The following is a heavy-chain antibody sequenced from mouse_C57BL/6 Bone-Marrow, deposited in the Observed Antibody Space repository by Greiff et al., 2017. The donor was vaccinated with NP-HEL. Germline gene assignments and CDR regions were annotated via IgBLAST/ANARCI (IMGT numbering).Heavy chain of an antibody. Sequence: VQLQQSGPELVKPGASVKISCKASGYAFSSSWMNWVKQRPGTGLEWIGRIYPGDGDTNYNGKFKGKATLTADKSSSTAYMQLSSLTSEDSAVYFCAKEGNYYGSSFDYWGQGTTLTVSS. CDR2: IYPGDGDT. CDR1: GYAFSSSW. V-gene: IGHV1-82*01. J-gene: IGHJ2*01. CDR3: AKEGNYYGSSFDY. D-gene: IGHD1-1*01.